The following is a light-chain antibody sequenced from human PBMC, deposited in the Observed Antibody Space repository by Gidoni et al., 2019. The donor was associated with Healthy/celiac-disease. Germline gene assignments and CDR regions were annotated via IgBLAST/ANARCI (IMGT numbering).Light chain of an antibody. V-gene: IGKV3-15*01. Sequence: EIVMTQSPATLSVSPGERATLSCRASQSVNSNLAWYQQKPGQAPRLLIYGASTRATGIPARCSGSGSGTEFTLTISSLQSEDFAVDYCQQYNNWPPLTFXGXTKVEIK. CDR2: GAS. CDR1: QSVNSN. CDR3: QQYNNWPPLT. J-gene: IGKJ4*01.